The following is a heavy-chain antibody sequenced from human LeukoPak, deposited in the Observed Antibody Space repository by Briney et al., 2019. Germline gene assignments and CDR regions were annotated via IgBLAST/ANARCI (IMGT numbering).Heavy chain of an antibody. CDR2: IYHSGTT. CDR1: AYSISSDYY. CDR3: ARESVSSGTNWFDP. J-gene: IGHJ5*02. D-gene: IGHD3-10*01. V-gene: IGHV4-38-2*02. Sequence: PSETPSPTCAVSAYSISSDYYWGWIRQPPGKGLEWIGTIYHSGTTYYSPSLKSRVTISVDTSKNQFSLKLSSVTAADTAVYYCARESVSSGTNWFDPWGQGTLVTVSS.